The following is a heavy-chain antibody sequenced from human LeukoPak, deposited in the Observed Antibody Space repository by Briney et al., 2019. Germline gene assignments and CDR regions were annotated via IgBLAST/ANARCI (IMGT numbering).Heavy chain of an antibody. Sequence: ASVKVSCKASGYTFTSYGISWVRQAPGQGLEWMGWISAYNGNTNYAQKLQGRVTMTTDTSTSTAYMELRSLRSDDTAVYYCARDTVFGVVMFTVYYFDYWGKGTLVTVSS. V-gene: IGHV1-18*01. J-gene: IGHJ4*02. CDR1: GYTFTSYG. CDR3: ARDTVFGVVMFTVYYFDY. D-gene: IGHD3-3*01. CDR2: ISAYNGNT.